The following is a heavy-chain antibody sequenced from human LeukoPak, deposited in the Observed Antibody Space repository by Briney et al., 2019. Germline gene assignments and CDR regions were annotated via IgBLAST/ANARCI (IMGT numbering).Heavy chain of an antibody. J-gene: IGHJ4*02. CDR1: GFIFGDYA. V-gene: IGHV3-9*01. Sequence: PGRSLRLSCVASGFIFGDYAMHSVRQTPDKGLEWVSGISWKSDRIVYADSVKGRFTISRDNAKKTLYLQMNNLRHDDTALYYCAKVGLWGQGTLVTVSS. CDR2: ISWKSDRI. CDR3: AKVGL.